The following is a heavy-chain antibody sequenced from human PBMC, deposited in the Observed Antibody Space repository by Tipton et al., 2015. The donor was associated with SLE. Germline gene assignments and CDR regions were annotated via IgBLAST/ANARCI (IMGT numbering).Heavy chain of an antibody. CDR1: GGSISNYY. J-gene: IGHJ5*02. D-gene: IGHD3-16*02. CDR3: AKYVWGSYRFNWFDP. Sequence: TLSLTCTVSGGSISNYYWSWIRQPPGKGLEWIGYIYYSGSPNYNPSLKSRVTISVDTSKNQFSLQLTSVTAADTAVYYCAKYVWGSYRFNWFDPWGQGTLVTVSS. V-gene: IGHV4-59*08. CDR2: IYYSGSP.